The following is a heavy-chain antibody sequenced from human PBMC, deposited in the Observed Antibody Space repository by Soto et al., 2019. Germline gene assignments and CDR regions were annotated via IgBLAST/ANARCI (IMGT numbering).Heavy chain of an antibody. CDR2: INAGNGNT. Sequence: QVQLVQSGAEVKKPGASVKVSCKASGYTFTSYAMHWVRQAPGQRLEWMGWINAGNGNTKYSQKFQGRVTITRDTSASTAYMELSSLRSEDTAVYYCAISLWFGELLFVFGYWGQGTLVTVSS. CDR3: AISLWFGELLFVFGY. D-gene: IGHD3-10*01. V-gene: IGHV1-3*01. CDR1: GYTFTSYA. J-gene: IGHJ4*02.